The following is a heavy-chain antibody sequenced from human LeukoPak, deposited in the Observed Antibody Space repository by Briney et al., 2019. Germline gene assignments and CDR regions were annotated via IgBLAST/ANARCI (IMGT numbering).Heavy chain of an antibody. D-gene: IGHD6-19*01. V-gene: IGHV3-21*01. CDR3: ARASSSGWYWSDY. CDR1: GFTFSSYS. CDR2: ISSSSSYI. J-gene: IGHJ4*02. Sequence: PGGSLRLSCAASGFTFSSYSMNWVRQAPGKGLEWVSSISSSSSYIYYADSVKGRFTISRDNAKNSLYLQMNSLRAEDTAVYYCARASSSGWYWSDYWGQGTLVTVSS.